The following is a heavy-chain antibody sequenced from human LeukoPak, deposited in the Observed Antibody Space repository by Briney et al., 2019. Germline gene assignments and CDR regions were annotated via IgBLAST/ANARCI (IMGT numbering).Heavy chain of an antibody. CDR3: ARDVPSMITFGGVPLPHNWFDP. CDR2: IYYSGST. Sequence: PSETLSLTCSVSGASISSSDYNWGWIRQPPGKGLECIGTIYYSGSTYYNPSLKSRVTISVDTSKNQFSLKLSSVTAADTAVYYCARDVPSMITFGGVPLPHNWFDPWGQGTLVTVSS. CDR1: GASISSSDYN. D-gene: IGHD3-16*01. J-gene: IGHJ5*02. V-gene: IGHV4-39*07.